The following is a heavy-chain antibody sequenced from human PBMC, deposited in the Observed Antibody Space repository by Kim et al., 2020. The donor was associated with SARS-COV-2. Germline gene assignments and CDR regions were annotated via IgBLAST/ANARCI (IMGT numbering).Heavy chain of an antibody. V-gene: IGHV3-53*01. D-gene: IGHD6-13*01. CDR3: ARELKQQLDGFDP. Sequence: GGSLRLSCAASGFTVSSNYMSWVRQPPGKGLEWVSVIYSGGSTYDADSVKGRCTISRDNSKNTLYLQMNSLRAEDTAVYYCARELKQQLDGFDPWGQGTLVTVSS. J-gene: IGHJ5*02. CDR1: GFTVSSNY. CDR2: IYSGGST.